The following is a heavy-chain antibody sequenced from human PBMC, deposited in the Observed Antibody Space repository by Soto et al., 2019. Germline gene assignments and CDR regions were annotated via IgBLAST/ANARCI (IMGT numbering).Heavy chain of an antibody. Sequence: SETLSLTCTVSGGSISSGGYYWSWIRQHPGKGLEWIGYIYYSGSTYYNPSLKSRVTISVDTSKNQFSLKLSSVTAADKAVYYCERFHGSPNQDNWFDPWCQGILVTVS. J-gene: IGHJ5*02. V-gene: IGHV4-31*03. D-gene: IGHD1-1*01. CDR1: GGSISSGGYY. CDR2: IYYSGST. CDR3: ERFHGSPNQDNWFDP.